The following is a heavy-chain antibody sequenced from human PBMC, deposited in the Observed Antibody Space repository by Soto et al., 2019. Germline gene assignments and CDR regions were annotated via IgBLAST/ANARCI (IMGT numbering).Heavy chain of an antibody. V-gene: IGHV3-15*01. CDR2: IKSKTDGGTT. Sequence: EVQLEESGGGSVKPGGSLRLSCAASGFTFSNAWMSWVRQAPGKGLEWVGRIKSKTDGGTTDYAAPVKGRFTISRDDSKNTLYLQMNSLKTEDTAVYYCTTLWDIVVVTAIPAAFDIWGQGTMVTVSS. D-gene: IGHD2-21*02. CDR3: TTLWDIVVVTAIPAAFDI. CDR1: GFTFSNAW. J-gene: IGHJ3*02.